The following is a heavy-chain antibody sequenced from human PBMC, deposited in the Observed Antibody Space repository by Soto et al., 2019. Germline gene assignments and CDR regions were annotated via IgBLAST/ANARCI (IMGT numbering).Heavy chain of an antibody. V-gene: IGHV3-21*01. CDR2: ISSSGSYI. J-gene: IGHJ4*02. CDR1: GFTFVSYS. CDR3: ANGDYLDN. Sequence: PGGSLRLSCAASGFTFVSYSMNWVRQAPGKGLEWVSSISSSGSYIFYADSVRGRFTSSRDNTKNSLYLQLNNLRAEDTALYYCANGDYLDNWGPGTLVTVSS.